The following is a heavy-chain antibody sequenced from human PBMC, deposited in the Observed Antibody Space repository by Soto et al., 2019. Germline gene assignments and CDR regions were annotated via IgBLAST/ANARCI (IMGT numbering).Heavy chain of an antibody. Sequence: EVQLVESGGGLVQPGGSLRLSCAASGFTFSVYWMHWVRQAPGKGMVWVSRIDSDGSTTSYADSVKGRFTICRDNAKSTLYQQMNSLRAEDTAVYYCARPGYSNYGPGVDVWGQGTTVTVSS. D-gene: IGHD4-4*01. J-gene: IGHJ6*02. CDR2: IDSDGSTT. CDR1: GFTFSVYW. CDR3: ARPGYSNYGPGVDV. V-gene: IGHV3-74*01.